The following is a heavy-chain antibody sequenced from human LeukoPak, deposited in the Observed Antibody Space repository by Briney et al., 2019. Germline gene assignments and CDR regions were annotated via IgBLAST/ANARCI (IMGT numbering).Heavy chain of an antibody. CDR3: ARDWHRAALDY. D-gene: IGHD6-25*01. CDR2: IWHDGSNE. J-gene: IGHJ4*02. Sequence: GGSQRLSCAASGFNFNGYGMHGVRQAPGRGPEWVAVIWHDGSNENYGDSVKGRFTVSRDNSKNTLYLQMNSLRGEDTAVYYCARDWHRAALDYWGQGALVTVSS. CDR1: GFNFNGYG. V-gene: IGHV3-33*01.